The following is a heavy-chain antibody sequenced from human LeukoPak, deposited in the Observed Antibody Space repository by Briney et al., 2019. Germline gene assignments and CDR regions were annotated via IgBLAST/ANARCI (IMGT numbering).Heavy chain of an antibody. CDR3: ARGGVDMTTPFGDY. J-gene: IGHJ4*02. V-gene: IGHV4-34*01. CDR1: GDSFSGYY. Sequence: SETLSLTCAVYGDSFSGYYWNWIRQPPGKGLEWIGEINHSGSTGYSPSLKSRVTISVDTSKNQFSLKLYSVTAADTAVYYCARGGVDMTTPFGDYWGQGTLVTVSS. CDR2: INHSGST. D-gene: IGHD5-24*01.